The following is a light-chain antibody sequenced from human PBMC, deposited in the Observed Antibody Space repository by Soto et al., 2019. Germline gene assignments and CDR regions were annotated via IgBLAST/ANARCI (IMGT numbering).Light chain of an antibody. CDR3: QQRSNWPWT. V-gene: IGKV3-11*01. CDR1: HSVSRY. J-gene: IGKJ1*01. CDR2: DAS. Sequence: EIVLTQSPGTLSLSPGERATLSCRASHSVSRYLAWYQQKPGQAPRLLIYDASNRATGIPARFSGSGSGTDFTLTISSLEPEDFAVYYCQQRSNWPWTFGQGTKVDI.